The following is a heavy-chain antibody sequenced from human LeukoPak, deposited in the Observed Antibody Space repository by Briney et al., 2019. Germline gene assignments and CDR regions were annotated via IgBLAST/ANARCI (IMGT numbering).Heavy chain of an antibody. CDR2: ISGSGGST. D-gene: IGHD3-22*01. CDR1: GFTFSTYA. V-gene: IGHV3-23*01. Sequence: GSLRLSCAASGFTFSTYAMSWVRQAPGKGLEWVSAISGSGGSTYYADSVKGRFTISRDNSKNTLYLQMNSLRAEDTAVYYCARDGDSSVLASDYWGQGTLVTVSS. J-gene: IGHJ4*02. CDR3: ARDGDSSVLASDY.